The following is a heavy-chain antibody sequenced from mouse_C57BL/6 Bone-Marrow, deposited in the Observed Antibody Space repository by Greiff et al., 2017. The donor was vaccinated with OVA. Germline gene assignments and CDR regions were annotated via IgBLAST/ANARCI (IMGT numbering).Heavy chain of an antibody. CDR1: GFTFSNYW. J-gene: IGHJ1*03. CDR3: TVYYGSSYGGYFDV. CDR2: IRLKSDNYAT. Sequence: EVKLVESGGGLVQPGGSMKLSCVASGFTFSNYWMNWVRQSPEKGLEWVAQIRLKSDNYATHYAESVKGRFTISRDDSKSSVYLQMNNLRAEDTGIYYCTVYYGSSYGGYFDVWGTGTTVTVSS. D-gene: IGHD1-1*01. V-gene: IGHV6-3*01.